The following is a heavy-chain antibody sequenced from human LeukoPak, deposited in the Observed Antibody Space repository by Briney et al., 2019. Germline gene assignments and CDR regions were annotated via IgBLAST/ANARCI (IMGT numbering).Heavy chain of an antibody. V-gene: IGHV3-30*03. CDR1: GFTFSSYG. J-gene: IGHJ3*02. CDR3: ATPPYYDFWGGYYRGAADAFDI. Sequence: GRSLRLSCAASGFTFSSYGMHWVRQAPGKGLEWVAVISYDGSNKYYADSVKGRFTISRDNSKNTLYMQMNSLRAEDTAVYYCATPPYYDFWGGYYRGAADAFDIWGQGTMVTVSS. CDR2: ISYDGSNK. D-gene: IGHD3-3*01.